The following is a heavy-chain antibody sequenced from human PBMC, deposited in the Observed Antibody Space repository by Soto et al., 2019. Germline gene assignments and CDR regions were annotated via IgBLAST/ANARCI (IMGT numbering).Heavy chain of an antibody. D-gene: IGHD2-15*01. CDR1: GYSISSGYY. CDR3: ARALYCSGGSCSPLRCMKV. CDR2: IYHSGST. Sequence: PSETLSLTCAVSGYSISSGYYWGWIRQPPGKGLEWIGTIYHSGSTYYNPSLKSRVTISVDTSKNQFSLKLNSVTAADTAVYYFARALYCSGGSCSPLRCMKVCALGTPVTVSS. V-gene: IGHV4-38-2*01. J-gene: IGHJ6*02.